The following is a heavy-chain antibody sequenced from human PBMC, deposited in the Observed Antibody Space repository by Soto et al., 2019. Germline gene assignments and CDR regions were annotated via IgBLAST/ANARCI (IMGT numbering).Heavy chain of an antibody. CDR1: GFPVSSNY. Sequence: GGSLRLSCAASGFPVSSNYMSWVRQAPGKGLEWVSVIYSGGSTYYADSVKGRFTISRDNSKNTLYLQMNSLRAEDTAVYYCASGYSYGLVDYWGQGTLVTVSS. J-gene: IGHJ4*02. CDR2: IYSGGST. CDR3: ASGYSYGLVDY. D-gene: IGHD5-18*01. V-gene: IGHV3-53*01.